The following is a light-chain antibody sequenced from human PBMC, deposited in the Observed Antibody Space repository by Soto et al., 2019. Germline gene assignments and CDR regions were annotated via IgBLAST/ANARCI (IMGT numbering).Light chain of an antibody. Sequence: AIQMTQSPSSLSASLGDRVTITCRASQGIRNGLGWYQQKPGKAPKLLIYAASSLQSGVPSRFSGSGSGTDFTLTISSRQPEDVARYYCLQDYNNPRTFGQGTKVDIK. CDR1: QGIRNG. J-gene: IGKJ1*01. V-gene: IGKV1-6*01. CDR3: LQDYNNPRT. CDR2: AAS.